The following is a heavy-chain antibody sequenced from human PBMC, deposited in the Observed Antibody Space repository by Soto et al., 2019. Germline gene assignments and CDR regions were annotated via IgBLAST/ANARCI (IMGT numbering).Heavy chain of an antibody. CDR1: GYSFTSYW. CDR3: ARHRDCSGGSCIWYFDY. D-gene: IGHD2-15*01. CDR2: IYPGDSDT. J-gene: IGHJ4*02. Sequence: XXSLKISCKGSGYSFTSYWICWVPQMPGKGLEWMGIIYPGDSDTRYSPSFQGQVTISADKSISTAYLQWSSLKASDTAMYYCARHRDCSGGSCIWYFDYWGQGTLVTVSS. V-gene: IGHV5-51*01.